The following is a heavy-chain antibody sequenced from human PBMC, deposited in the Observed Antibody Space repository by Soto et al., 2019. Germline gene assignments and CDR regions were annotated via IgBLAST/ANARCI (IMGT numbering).Heavy chain of an antibody. V-gene: IGHV1-8*01. CDR3: ARGSYYYDFWSGPYPFDY. D-gene: IGHD3-3*01. J-gene: IGHJ4*02. Sequence: ASVKVSCKASGYTFTRYDINWVRQATGQGLEWMGWMNPNSGNTGYAQKFQGRVTMTRNTSISTAYMELSSLRSEDTAVYYCARGSYYYDFWSGPYPFDYWGQGTLVTVSS. CDR1: GYTFTRYD. CDR2: MNPNSGNT.